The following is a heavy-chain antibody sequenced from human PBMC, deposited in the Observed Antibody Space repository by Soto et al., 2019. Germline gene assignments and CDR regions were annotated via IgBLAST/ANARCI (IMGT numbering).Heavy chain of an antibody. CDR2: ISYDGSNK. J-gene: IGHJ6*02. Sequence: GGSLRLSCAASGFTFSSYGMHWVRQAPGKGLEWVAVISYDGSNKYYADSVKGRFTISRDNSKNTLYLQMNSLRAEDTAVYYCAKASIRAVDYYYGMDVWGQGTTVTVSS. CDR3: AKASIRAVDYYYGMDV. V-gene: IGHV3-30*18. D-gene: IGHD6-19*01. CDR1: GFTFSSYG.